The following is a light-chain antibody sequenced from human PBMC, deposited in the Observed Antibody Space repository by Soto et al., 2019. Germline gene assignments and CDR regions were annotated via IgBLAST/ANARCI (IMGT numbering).Light chain of an antibody. CDR2: GIS. CDR1: HTISSSY. V-gene: IGKV3-20*01. J-gene: IGKJ1*01. CDR3: QQYGSSAS. Sequence: EIVLTQSPGTLSLSPGERATLSCRASHTISSSYLAWYQQKPGQAPRLLMYGISRRATGIPDRFSGSGSGTDFTLTITRLEPEDFAVYYCQQYGSSASFGQGTKVDIK.